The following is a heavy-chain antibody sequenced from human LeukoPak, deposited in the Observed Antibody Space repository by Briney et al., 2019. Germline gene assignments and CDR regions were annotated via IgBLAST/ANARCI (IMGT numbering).Heavy chain of an antibody. J-gene: IGHJ4*02. CDR3: ARRLDSGNYFDY. V-gene: IGHV3-21*04. Sequence: PGGSLRLSCAASGFTFSSYSMNWVRQAPGKGLEWVSSISSSSGHIYYADSVKGRLTVSRDNSKNTLYLQMNSLRAEDTAVYYCARRLDSGNYFDYWGKGTLVTVSS. CDR1: GFTFSSYS. CDR2: ISSSSGHI. D-gene: IGHD3-10*01.